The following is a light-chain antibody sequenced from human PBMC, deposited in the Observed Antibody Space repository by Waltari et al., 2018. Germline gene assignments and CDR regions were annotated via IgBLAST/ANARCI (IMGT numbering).Light chain of an antibody. J-gene: IGLJ2*01. CDR3: SSYAGSNTLV. V-gene: IGLV2-14*03. CDR2: SVS. Sequence: QSALTQPGSVSGSPGQSITISCTGTSSDVGGYDSVNWYQQHPGKAPKLMLHSVSSRPSGVPNRFSGSKSGNTASLTISGLQAEDEADYFCSSYAGSNTLVFGGGTQVTVL. CDR1: SSDVGGYDS.